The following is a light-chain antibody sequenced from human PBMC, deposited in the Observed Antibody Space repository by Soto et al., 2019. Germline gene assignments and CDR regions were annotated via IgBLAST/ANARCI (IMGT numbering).Light chain of an antibody. J-gene: IGLJ1*01. CDR2: EVT. V-gene: IGLV2-8*01. Sequence: QSALTQPPSASGSPGQSVTISCTGTSSDVGAYNYVSWYQQHPGKAPKVMIYEVTKRPSGVPDRFSGSKSGNTASLTVPGLLAEDEADYYCTSYAGNNNFEVFGTGTKVTVL. CDR1: SSDVGAYNY. CDR3: TSYAGNNNFEV.